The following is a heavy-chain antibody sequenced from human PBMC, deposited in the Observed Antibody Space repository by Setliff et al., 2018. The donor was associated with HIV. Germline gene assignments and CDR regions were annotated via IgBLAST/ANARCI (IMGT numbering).Heavy chain of an antibody. Sequence: PSETLSLTCSVSGGSVNIGAYYWSWIRQPAGKGLEWIGRMYTTGSTKYNHSLESRVTMSLDTSKNHFSLELSSVTAADTAVYYCAREPGSGWYYFDNWGQGTLVTVSS. CDR2: MYTTGST. J-gene: IGHJ4*02. V-gene: IGHV4-61*02. CDR3: AREPGSGWYYFDN. CDR1: GGSVNIGAYY. D-gene: IGHD6-19*01.